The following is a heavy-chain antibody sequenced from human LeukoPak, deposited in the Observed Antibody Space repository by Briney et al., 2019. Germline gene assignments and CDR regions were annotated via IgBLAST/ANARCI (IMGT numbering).Heavy chain of an antibody. CDR2: IYYSGST. V-gene: IGHV4-59*08. Sequence: SETLSLTCTVSGGSISSYYWSWIRQPPGKGLKWIGYIYYSGSTNYNPSLKSRVTISVDTSKNQFSLKLSSVTAADTAVYYCARHVPSPSIYYDSSGYPYWYFDLWGRGTLITVSS. J-gene: IGHJ2*01. CDR1: GGSISSYY. D-gene: IGHD3-22*01. CDR3: ARHVPSPSIYYDSSGYPYWYFDL.